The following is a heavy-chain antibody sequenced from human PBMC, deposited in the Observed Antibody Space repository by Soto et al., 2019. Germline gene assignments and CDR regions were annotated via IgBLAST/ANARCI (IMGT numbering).Heavy chain of an antibody. V-gene: IGHV3-15*01. CDR2: IKSKTDGGTT. CDR1: GFTFSNAW. Sequence: EVQLVESGGGLVKPGGSLRLSCAASGFTFSNAWMSWVRQAPGKGLEWVGRIKSKTDGGTTDYAAPVKGRFTISRDDSKHPLYLKMSSLKTEDTAVYYGTTDNDYGAYGFWGQGTMVTVSS. CDR3: TTDNDYGAYGF. J-gene: IGHJ3*01. D-gene: IGHD4-17*01.